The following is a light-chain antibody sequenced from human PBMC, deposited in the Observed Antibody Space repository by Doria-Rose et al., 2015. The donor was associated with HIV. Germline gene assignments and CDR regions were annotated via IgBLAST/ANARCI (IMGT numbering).Light chain of an antibody. CDR2: DGS. V-gene: IGKV3-20*01. Sequence: QSPGTLSLSPGEGATLSCRASQSFSSTYLAWYQQKPGQAPSLPIYDGSTRATGIPDRISASGSGTDFTLTINRLEPEDFALYYCHQYGTSWTFGQGTKVEI. CDR3: HQYGTSWT. CDR1: QSFSSTY. J-gene: IGKJ1*01.